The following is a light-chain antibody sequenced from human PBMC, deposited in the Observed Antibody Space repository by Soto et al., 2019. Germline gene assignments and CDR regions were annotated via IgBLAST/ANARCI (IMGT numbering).Light chain of an antibody. Sequence: VLTQSPDTLSLPPGERATLSCRASQSISSYLAWYQKKPGQAPRLLIYGASTRATGVPARFGGNGSGTEFTLTISSLQSEDFAVYYCQHYNNWPHTFGQGTRLEIK. CDR2: GAS. CDR1: QSISSY. V-gene: IGKV3-15*01. CDR3: QHYNNWPHT. J-gene: IGKJ5*01.